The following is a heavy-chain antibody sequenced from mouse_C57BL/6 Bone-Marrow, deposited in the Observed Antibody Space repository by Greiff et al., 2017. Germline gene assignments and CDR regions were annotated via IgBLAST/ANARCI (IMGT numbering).Heavy chain of an antibody. Sequence: EVQGVESGGDLVKPGGSLKLSCAASGFTFSSYGMSWVRQTPDKRLEWVATISSGGSYTYYPDSVKGRFTISRDNAKNTLYLQMSSLKSEDTAMYYCARQYYYGSSYSCDYWGQGTTLTVSS. CDR1: GFTFSSYG. J-gene: IGHJ2*01. CDR3: ARQYYYGSSYSCDY. D-gene: IGHD1-1*01. V-gene: IGHV5-6*01. CDR2: ISSGGSYT.